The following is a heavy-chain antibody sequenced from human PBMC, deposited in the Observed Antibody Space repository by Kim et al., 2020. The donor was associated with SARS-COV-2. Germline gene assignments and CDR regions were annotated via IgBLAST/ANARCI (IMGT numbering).Heavy chain of an antibody. J-gene: IGHJ4*02. CDR3: ARDAGGSSSDGVDY. V-gene: IGHV1-2*02. D-gene: IGHD6-13*01. Sequence: AQKFQGGVTMTRDTSISTAYMELSRLRSDDTAVYYCARDAGGSSSDGVDYWGQGTLVTVSS.